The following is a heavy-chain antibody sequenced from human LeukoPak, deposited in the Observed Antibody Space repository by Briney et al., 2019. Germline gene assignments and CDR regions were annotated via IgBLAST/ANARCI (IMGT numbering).Heavy chain of an antibody. CDR3: AREDLSRGTTQEYDY. D-gene: IGHD3-16*01. CDR2: IIPIFGTA. CDR1: GGTFSSYA. J-gene: IGHJ4*02. V-gene: IGHV1-69*13. Sequence: SVKVSCKASGGTFSSYAISWVRQAPGQGLEWMGGIIPIFGTANYARKFQGRVTITADESTSTAYMELSSLRSEDTAVYYCAREDLSRGTTQEYDYWGQGTLVTVSS.